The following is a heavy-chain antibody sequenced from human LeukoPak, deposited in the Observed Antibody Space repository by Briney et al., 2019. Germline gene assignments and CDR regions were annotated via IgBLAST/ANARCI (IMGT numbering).Heavy chain of an antibody. V-gene: IGHV3-30*09. D-gene: IGHD4-23*01. CDR2: ISYDGSDQ. Sequence: PGRSLRLSRAASGFIFTTYTVHWVRQAPGKGLEWVAVISYDGSDQYYADSVKGRFAISRDNLKNTLYLQMDRLRAEDTAVYYCARGAYGRANSHYFYGLDVWGQGATVTVS. J-gene: IGHJ6*02. CDR3: ARGAYGRANSHYFYGLDV. CDR1: GFIFTTYT.